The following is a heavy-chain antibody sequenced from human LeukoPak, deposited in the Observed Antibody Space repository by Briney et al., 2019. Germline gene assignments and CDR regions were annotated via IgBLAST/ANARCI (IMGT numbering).Heavy chain of an antibody. CDR3: ATKQWLAPPPDS. D-gene: IGHD6-19*01. V-gene: IGHV3-74*01. CDR1: GFTFSKYW. Sequence: GGSLRLSCAASGFTFSKYWMLWVRQAPGKGLESVSRINTDGTVTTYADFVKGRFTVSRDNADNTMFLQMNSVRDEDTAVYYCATKQWLAPPPDSWGQGTPVTVSS. J-gene: IGHJ4*02. CDR2: INTDGTVT.